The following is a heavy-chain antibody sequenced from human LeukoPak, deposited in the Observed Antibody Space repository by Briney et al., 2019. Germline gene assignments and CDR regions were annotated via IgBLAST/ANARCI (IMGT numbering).Heavy chain of an antibody. V-gene: IGHV3-23*01. CDR1: GFTFSSYA. CDR2: ISGSGGST. CDR3: AKDMRGDYGDYGGFDY. J-gene: IGHJ4*02. Sequence: GGSLRLSCAASGFTFSSYAMSWVRQAPGKGLEWVSAISGSGGSTYYADSVKGRFTISRDYSKNTLYLQMNSLRAEDTALYYCAKDMRGDYGDYGGFDYWGQGTLVTVSS. D-gene: IGHD4-17*01.